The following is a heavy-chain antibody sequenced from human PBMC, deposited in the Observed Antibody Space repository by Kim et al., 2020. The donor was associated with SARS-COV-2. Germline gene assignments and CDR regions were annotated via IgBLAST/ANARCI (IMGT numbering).Heavy chain of an antibody. V-gene: IGHV3-66*02. CDR3: ARDHPGGNYFDY. CDR1: GFTVSSNY. J-gene: IGHJ4*02. Sequence: GGSLRLSCAASGFTVSSNYMSWVRQAPGKGLEWVSVIYSGGSTYYADSVKGRFTISRDNSKNTLYLQMNSLRAEDTAVYYCARDHPGGNYFDYWGQGTLVTVSS. CDR2: IYSGGST. D-gene: IGHD3-16*01.